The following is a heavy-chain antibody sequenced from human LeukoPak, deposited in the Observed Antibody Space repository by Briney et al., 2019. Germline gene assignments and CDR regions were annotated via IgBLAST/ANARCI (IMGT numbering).Heavy chain of an antibody. D-gene: IGHD5-18*01. CDR1: GYTFTSYD. CDR2: MNPNSGNT. V-gene: IGHV1-8*01. J-gene: IGHJ3*02. Sequence: ASVKVSCKASGYTFTSYDINWVRQATGQGLEWMGWMNPNSGNTGYAQKFQGRVTMTRNTSISTAFMELSSLRSEDTAVYYCARRIQLWLHFYAFDIWGQGTMVTVSS. CDR3: ARRIQLWLHFYAFDI.